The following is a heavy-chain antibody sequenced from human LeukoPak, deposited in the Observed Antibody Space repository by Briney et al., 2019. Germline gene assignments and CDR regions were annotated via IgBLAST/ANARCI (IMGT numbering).Heavy chain of an antibody. CDR3: AATLRTYYDILTGYQPLDY. Sequence: SVKVSCKASGFTFTSSAMQWVRQARGQRLEWIGWIVAGSGNTNYAQKFQERVTITRDMSTSTAYMELSSLRSEDTAVYYCAATLRTYYDILTGYQPLDYWGQGTLVTVSS. V-gene: IGHV1-58*02. CDR2: IVAGSGNT. D-gene: IGHD3-9*01. J-gene: IGHJ4*02. CDR1: GFTFTSSA.